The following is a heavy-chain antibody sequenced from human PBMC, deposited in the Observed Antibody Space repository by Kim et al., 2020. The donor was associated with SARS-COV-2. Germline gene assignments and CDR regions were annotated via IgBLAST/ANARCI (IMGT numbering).Heavy chain of an antibody. J-gene: IGHJ4*02. D-gene: IGHD5-12*01. CDR3: ARGHEAYGGYSY. Sequence: SYAQTFQGRVTMTRDTSTSTVYMELSSLRSEDTAVYYCARGHEAYGGYSYWGQGTLVTVSS. V-gene: IGHV1-46*01.